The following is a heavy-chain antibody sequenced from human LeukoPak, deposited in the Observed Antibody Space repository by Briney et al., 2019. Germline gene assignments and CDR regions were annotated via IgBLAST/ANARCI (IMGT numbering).Heavy chain of an antibody. CDR2: IYYSGST. J-gene: IGHJ4*02. CDR1: GGSVSSGSYY. CDR3: ARVHGSGSYYFRY. Sequence: SETLSLTCTVSGGSVSSGSYYWSWIRQPPGKGLEWIGYIYYSGSTNYNPSLKSRVTISADTSKNQFSLKLSSVTAADTAVYYCARVHGSGSYYFRYWGQGTLVTVSS. V-gene: IGHV4-61*01. D-gene: IGHD3-10*01.